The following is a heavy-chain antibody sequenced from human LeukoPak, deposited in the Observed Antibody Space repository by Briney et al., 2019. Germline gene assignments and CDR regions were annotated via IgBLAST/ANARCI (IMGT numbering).Heavy chain of an antibody. J-gene: IGHJ6*04. Sequence: SETLSLTCTVSGGSITNFYWSWIRQPPGGGLEYIGYIYYSGSTNYNPSLKSRVTISVDTSKNQFSLKLNSVSAADTAVYFCARLSRLTLIRGVTGYHSLDVWGEGTKVTVSS. CDR2: IYYSGST. CDR3: ARLSRLTLIRGVTGYHSLDV. D-gene: IGHD3-10*01. V-gene: IGHV4-59*01. CDR1: GGSITNFY.